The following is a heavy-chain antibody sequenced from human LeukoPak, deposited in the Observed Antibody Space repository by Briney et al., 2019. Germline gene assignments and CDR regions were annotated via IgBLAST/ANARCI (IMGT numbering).Heavy chain of an antibody. V-gene: IGHV3-74*01. CDR2: INSDGSST. J-gene: IGHJ4*02. Sequence: GGTLRLSCAASGFTFSSYWMHWVRQAPGKGLVWVSRINSDGSSTSYADSVKGRFTISRDNAKNSLYLQMNSLRAEDTALYYCARGKGYDILTGNYFDYWGQGTLVTVSS. CDR1: GFTFSSYW. D-gene: IGHD3-9*01. CDR3: ARGKGYDILTGNYFDY.